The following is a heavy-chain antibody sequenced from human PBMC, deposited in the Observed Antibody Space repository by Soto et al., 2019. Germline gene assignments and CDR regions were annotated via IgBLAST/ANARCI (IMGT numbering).Heavy chain of an antibody. CDR2: TYYRSKWYN. D-gene: IGHD1-26*01. CDR1: GDSVSSNSAA. CDR3: ASSREKGIGYYYYYYMDV. J-gene: IGHJ6*03. Sequence: PSPTLSLTCAISGDSVSSNSAAWNWIRQSPSRGLEWLGRTYYRSKWYNDYVVSVKSRITINPDTSKNQFSLQLNSVTPEDTAVYYCASSREKGIGYYYYYYMDVWGKGTTVTVSS. V-gene: IGHV6-1*01.